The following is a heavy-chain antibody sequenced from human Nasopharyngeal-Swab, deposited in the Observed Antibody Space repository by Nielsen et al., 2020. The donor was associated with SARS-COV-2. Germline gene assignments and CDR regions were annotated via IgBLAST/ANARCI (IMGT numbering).Heavy chain of an antibody. CDR3: ARGRITMVRGVIMLVY. CDR2: ISSSSTI. Sequence: WIRQPPGKGLEWVSYISSSSTIYYADSVKGRFTISRDNAKNSLYLQMNSLRAEDTAVYYCARGRITMVRGVIMLVYWGQGTLVTVSS. V-gene: IGHV3-69-1*01. J-gene: IGHJ4*02. D-gene: IGHD3-10*01.